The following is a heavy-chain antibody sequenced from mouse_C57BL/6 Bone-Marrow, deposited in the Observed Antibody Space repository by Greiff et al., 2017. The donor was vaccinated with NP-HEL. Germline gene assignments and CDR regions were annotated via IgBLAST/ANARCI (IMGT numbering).Heavy chain of an antibody. Sequence: EVKLLQSGGGLVQPGGSLKLSCAASGIDFSRYWMSWVRRAPGKGLEWIGEINPDSSTINYAPSLKDKFIISRDNAKNTLYLQMSKVRSEDTALYYCAEGNYAYAMDYWGQGTSVTVSS. J-gene: IGHJ4*01. CDR2: INPDSSTI. CDR3: AEGNYAYAMDY. CDR1: GIDFSRYW. V-gene: IGHV4-1*01. D-gene: IGHD2-1*01.